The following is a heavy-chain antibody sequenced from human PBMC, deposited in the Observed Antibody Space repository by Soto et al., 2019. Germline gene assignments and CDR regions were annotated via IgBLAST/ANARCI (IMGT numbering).Heavy chain of an antibody. D-gene: IGHD3-10*01. CDR3: ARGLWFGELPASRYYYMDV. CDR1: GYTFTSYD. V-gene: IGHV1-8*01. CDR2: MNPNSGNT. J-gene: IGHJ6*03. Sequence: ASVKVSCKASGYTFTSYDINWVRQATGQGLEWMGWMNPNSGNTGYAQKFQGRVTMTRNTSISTAYMELSSLRSEDTAVYYCARGLWFGELPASRYYYMDVWGKGTTVTVSS.